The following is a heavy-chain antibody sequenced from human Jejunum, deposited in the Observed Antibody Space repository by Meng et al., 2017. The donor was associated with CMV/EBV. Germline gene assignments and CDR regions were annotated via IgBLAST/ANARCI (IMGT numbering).Heavy chain of an antibody. Sequence: GFTFSSYWMYWVRPTPGQGLVYISRIDGDGGNTDYADSVKGRFTISRDNAKNTLYLQMSSLTAEDTAVYYCARQLVTDFWNAIDYWGRGTRVTVSS. V-gene: IGHV3-74*01. CDR2: IDGDGGNT. CDR3: ARQLVTDFWNAIDY. CDR1: GFTFSSYW. J-gene: IGHJ4*02. D-gene: IGHD3-3*01.